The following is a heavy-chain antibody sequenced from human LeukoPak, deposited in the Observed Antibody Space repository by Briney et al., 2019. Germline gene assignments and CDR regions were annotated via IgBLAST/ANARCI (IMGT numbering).Heavy chain of an antibody. J-gene: IGHJ4*02. D-gene: IGHD6-6*01. CDR2: IIPIFGTA. CDR3: AGQLVTRGGGGGGYYFDY. CDR1: GGTFISYA. Sequence: GSSVTVSFKASGGTFISYAISWVRQAPGQGLEWMGGIIPIFGTANYAQKFQGRVTITTDESTSTAYMELSSLRSEDTAVYYCAGQLVTRGGGGGGYYFDYGGQGTLVTVSS. V-gene: IGHV1-69*05.